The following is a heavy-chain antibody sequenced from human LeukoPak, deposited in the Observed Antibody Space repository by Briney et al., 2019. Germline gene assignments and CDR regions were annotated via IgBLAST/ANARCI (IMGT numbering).Heavy chain of an antibody. V-gene: IGHV4-31*03. CDR3: ARDLGPPANWFDP. Sequence: PSQTLSLTCTVSGGSISSGGYYWSWIRQHPGKGLEWIGYISYSGSTYYNPSLKSRVTISVDTSKNQSSLKLSSVTAADTAVYYCARDLGPPANWFDPWGQGTLVTVSS. J-gene: IGHJ5*02. D-gene: IGHD2-15*01. CDR1: GGSISSGGYY. CDR2: ISYSGST.